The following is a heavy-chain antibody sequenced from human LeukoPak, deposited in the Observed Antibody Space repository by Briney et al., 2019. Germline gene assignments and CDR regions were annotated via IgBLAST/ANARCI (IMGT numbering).Heavy chain of an antibody. CDR2: IYYSGST. J-gene: IGHJ4*02. D-gene: IGHD4-17*01. CDR3: ASGYGDYYVFDY. CDR1: GGSISSSSYY. V-gene: IGHV4-39*07. Sequence: PSETLSLTCTLSGGSISSSSYYWGWIRQPPGKELEWIGSIYYSGSTYYNPSLKSRVTISVDTSKNQFSLKLSSVTAADTAVYYCASGYGDYYVFDYWGQGTLVTVSS.